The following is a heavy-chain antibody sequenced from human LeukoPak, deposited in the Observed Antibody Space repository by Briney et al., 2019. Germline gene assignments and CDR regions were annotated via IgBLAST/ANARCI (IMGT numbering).Heavy chain of an antibody. CDR3: ARSFGDYGPLDY. V-gene: IGHV3-48*01. Sequence: GGSLRLSCAASGFSFSSNSMNWVRQAPGKGLEWVSYISSSSSTIYYADSVKGRFTISRDNSKNTLYLQMNSLRAEDTAVYYCARSFGDYGPLDYWGQGTLVTVSS. CDR2: ISSSSSTI. D-gene: IGHD4-17*01. J-gene: IGHJ4*02. CDR1: GFSFSSNS.